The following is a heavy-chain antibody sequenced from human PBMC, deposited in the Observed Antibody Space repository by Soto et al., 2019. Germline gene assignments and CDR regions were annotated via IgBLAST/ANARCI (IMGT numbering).Heavy chain of an antibody. J-gene: IGHJ5*02. CDR2: IIPIFGTA. Sequence: ASVKVSCKASGGTFSSYAISWVRQAPGQGLEWMGGIIPIFGTANYAQKFQGRVTITADESTSTAYMELSSLRSEDTAVYYCARVPRSGSYYRNWFDPCGQGTLVTVS. CDR3: ARVPRSGSYYRNWFDP. V-gene: IGHV1-69*13. CDR1: GGTFSSYA. D-gene: IGHD1-26*01.